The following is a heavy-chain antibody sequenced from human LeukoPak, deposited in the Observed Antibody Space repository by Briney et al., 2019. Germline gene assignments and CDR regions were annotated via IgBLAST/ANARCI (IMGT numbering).Heavy chain of an antibody. CDR2: ISGSGGST. D-gene: IGHD1-26*01. J-gene: IGHJ4*02. CDR1: GGTFSSYA. Sequence: SCKASGGTFSSYAMNWVRQAPGKGLKWVSSISGSGGSTYYADSVKGRFTISRDNSKNTLYLQMNSLRAEDTAVYYCAKRRGGSTAGVDYWGQGTLVTVSS. CDR3: AKRRGGSTAGVDY. V-gene: IGHV3-23*01.